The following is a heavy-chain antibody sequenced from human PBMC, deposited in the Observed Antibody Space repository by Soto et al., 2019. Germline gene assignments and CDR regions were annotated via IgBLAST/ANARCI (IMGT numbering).Heavy chain of an antibody. J-gene: IGHJ4*02. CDR2: IYYSGST. V-gene: IGHV4-30-4*01. Sequence: QVQLQESGPGLVKPSQTLSLTCTVSGGSISSGDYYWSWIRQPPGKGLEWIGYIYYSGSTYYNPSLKSRVTISVDTSKSQFSLKLSSVTDADTAVYYCARVCKVEQLVVDYWGQGTLVTVSS. CDR3: ARVCKVEQLVVDY. CDR1: GGSISSGDYY. D-gene: IGHD6-6*01.